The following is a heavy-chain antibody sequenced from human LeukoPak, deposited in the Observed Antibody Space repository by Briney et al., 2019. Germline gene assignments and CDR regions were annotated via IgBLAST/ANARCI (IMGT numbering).Heavy chain of an antibody. CDR3: ARSLGSYCKD. Sequence: ASVKVSCKASGYTFTGYYIHWVRQAPGQGLEWMGWINPNNGATNYAQKFQGRVTMTRDTTISTAYMELSSLRSDDTAVYYCARSLGSYCKDWGQGTLVTVSS. D-gene: IGHD3-10*01. J-gene: IGHJ4*02. CDR1: GYTFTGYY. CDR2: INPNNGAT. V-gene: IGHV1-2*02.